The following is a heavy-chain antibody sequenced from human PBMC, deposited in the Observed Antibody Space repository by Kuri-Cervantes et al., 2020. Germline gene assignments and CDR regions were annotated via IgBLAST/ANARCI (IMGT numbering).Heavy chain of an antibody. D-gene: IGHD6-13*01. V-gene: IGHV4-59*12. CDR2: IYYSGST. Sequence: GSLRLSCTVSGGSISSYYWSWIRQPPGKGLEWIGYIYYSGSTNYNPSLKSRVTISVDTSKNQFSLKLSSMTAADTAVYYCASSGQLGFWGQGTLVTVSS. J-gene: IGHJ4*02. CDR3: ASSGQLGF. CDR1: GGSISSYY.